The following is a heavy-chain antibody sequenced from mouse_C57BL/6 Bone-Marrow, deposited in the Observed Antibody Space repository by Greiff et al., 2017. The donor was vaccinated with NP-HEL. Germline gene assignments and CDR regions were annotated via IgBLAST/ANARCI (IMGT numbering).Heavy chain of an antibody. V-gene: IGHV1-61*01. D-gene: IGHD2-1*01. J-gene: IGHJ2*01. CDR1: GYTFTSYW. CDR3: ARGGYYGNYLVYFDY. Sequence: VQLQQPGAELVRPGSSVKLSCKASGYTFTSYWMDWVKQRPGQGLEWIGKIYPSDSETHYNQKFKDKATLTVDKSSSTAYMQLSSLTSEDSAVYYCARGGYYGNYLVYFDYWGQGTTLTVSS. CDR2: IYPSDSET.